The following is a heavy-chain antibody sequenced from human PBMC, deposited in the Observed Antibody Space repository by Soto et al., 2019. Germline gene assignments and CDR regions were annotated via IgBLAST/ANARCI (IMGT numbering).Heavy chain of an antibody. V-gene: IGHV4-59*12. D-gene: IGHD4-17*01. CDR1: GGSISSSY. CDR3: ARSQTTVTSYDY. J-gene: IGHJ4*02. CDR2: IYYSGST. Sequence: SETMSLTCAVSGGSISSSYCSWIRQPPGKGLEWIGNIYYSGSTNYNPSLKSRVTISVDRSKNQFPLKLSSVTAADTAVYYCARSQTTVTSYDYWGQGTLVTVSS.